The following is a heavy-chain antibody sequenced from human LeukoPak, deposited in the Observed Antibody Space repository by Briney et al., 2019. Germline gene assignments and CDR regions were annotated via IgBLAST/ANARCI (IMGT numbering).Heavy chain of an antibody. J-gene: IGHJ4*02. CDR2: ISAYNGNT. D-gene: IGHD6-13*01. CDR1: GYTFSSYG. CDR3: ARVRIEQQPYDY. Sequence: VASVKVSCKASGYTFSSYGISWVRQAPGQGLEWMGWISAYNGNTNYAQKLQGRVTVTTDTSTSTAYMELRSLRSDDTAVYYCARVRIEQQPYDYWGQGTLVTVSS. V-gene: IGHV1-18*01.